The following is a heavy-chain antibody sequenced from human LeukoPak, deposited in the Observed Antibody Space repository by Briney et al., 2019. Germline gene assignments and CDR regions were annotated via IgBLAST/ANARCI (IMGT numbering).Heavy chain of an antibody. CDR3: ASNPSTQRCGYSYGCAFDI. Sequence: ASVKVSCKASGYTFTGYYMHWVRQAPGQGLEWMGWINPNSGGTNYAQKFQGRVTMTRDTSISTAYMELSRLRSDDTAVYYCASNPSTQRCGYSYGCAFDIWGQGTMVTVSS. CDR2: INPNSGGT. D-gene: IGHD5-18*01. V-gene: IGHV1-2*02. CDR1: GYTFTGYY. J-gene: IGHJ3*02.